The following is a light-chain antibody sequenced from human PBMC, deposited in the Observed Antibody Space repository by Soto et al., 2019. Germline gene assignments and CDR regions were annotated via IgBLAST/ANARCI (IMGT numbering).Light chain of an antibody. CDR2: QTS. V-gene: IGKV3-11*01. CDR1: QYINTR. J-gene: IGKJ1*01. Sequence: EIVLTQSPATLSSFPGDRVTLSCRASQYINTRLAWYHHRPGQAPRLLIYQTSIRAAGIPARFSVSGSGTDFTLTSSDVQPEDFALYYCHQRQSWPRTFGQGTKLVIK. CDR3: HQRQSWPRT.